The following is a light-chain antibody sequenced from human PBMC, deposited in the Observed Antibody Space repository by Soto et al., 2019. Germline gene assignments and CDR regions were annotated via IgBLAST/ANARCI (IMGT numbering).Light chain of an antibody. J-gene: IGKJ1*01. Sequence: EIVMTQPPATLSLSPGERATLSCRASQSVNSNLAWYHQKAGQAPRLLIYGTSTRATGIPARFSGSGSGTDFTLTISSLQFEDFAVYYCQQYNNWPRTFGQGTKVDI. V-gene: IGKV3-15*01. CDR1: QSVNSN. CDR2: GTS. CDR3: QQYNNWPRT.